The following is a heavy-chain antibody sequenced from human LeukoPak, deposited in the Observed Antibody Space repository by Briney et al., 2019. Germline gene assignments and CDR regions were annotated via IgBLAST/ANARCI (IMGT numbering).Heavy chain of an antibody. CDR3: ARRSSSWYGFDY. CDR1: GYSFTSYR. V-gene: IGHV5-51*01. J-gene: IGHJ4*02. CDR2: IYPVDTDT. Sequence: GESLKISCKGSGYSFTSYRIGWVRQMPGKSREWMGIIYPVDTDTRYSPSFQGQVTISADKSISTAYLQWSSLKASDTAMYYCARRSSSWYGFDYWGQGTLVTVSS. D-gene: IGHD6-13*01.